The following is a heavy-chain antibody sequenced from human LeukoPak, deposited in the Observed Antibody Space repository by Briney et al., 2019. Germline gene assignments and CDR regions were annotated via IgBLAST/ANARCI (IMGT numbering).Heavy chain of an antibody. CDR1: GFTYSRYG. V-gene: IGHV3-30*18. CDR2: ISYDGSNK. CDR3: AKDSQRIQFVY. Sequence: SGGSLRLSCAASGFTYSRYGMHWVRQAPGKGLEWVAVISYDGSNKYYANSVKGRFTISRDNSKNTLYLQMNSLRAEDTAVYYCAKDSQRIQFVYWRRGTLVTVSS. J-gene: IGHJ4*02.